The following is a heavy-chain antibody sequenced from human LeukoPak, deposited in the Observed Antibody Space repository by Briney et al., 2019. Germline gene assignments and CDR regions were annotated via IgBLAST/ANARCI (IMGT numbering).Heavy chain of an antibody. Sequence: GGSLRLSCAASGFTFSDYYMSWIRQAPGKGLEWVSYISSSGSTIYYADSVKGRFTISRDNAQNSVHLQINRLRGEDTAIYYCARRGTIAVPVFWFDPWGPGTLVIVSS. CDR2: ISSSGSTI. J-gene: IGHJ5*02. V-gene: IGHV3-11*04. D-gene: IGHD6-19*01. CDR3: ARRGTIAVPVFWFDP. CDR1: GFTFSDYY.